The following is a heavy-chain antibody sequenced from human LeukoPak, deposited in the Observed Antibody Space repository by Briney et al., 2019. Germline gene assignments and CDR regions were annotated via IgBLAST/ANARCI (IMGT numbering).Heavy chain of an antibody. Sequence: SVKVSCKASGGIFSSYAISWVRQAPGQGLEWMGGIIPIFGTANYAQKFQGRVTITTDESTSTAYMELSSLRSEDTAVYYCARRVVPAAMGGDTAMPRDYYYYYMDVWGKGTTVTVSS. CDR3: ARRVVPAAMGGDTAMPRDYYYYYMDV. D-gene: IGHD2-2*01. V-gene: IGHV1-69*05. CDR1: GGIFSSYA. CDR2: IIPIFGTA. J-gene: IGHJ6*03.